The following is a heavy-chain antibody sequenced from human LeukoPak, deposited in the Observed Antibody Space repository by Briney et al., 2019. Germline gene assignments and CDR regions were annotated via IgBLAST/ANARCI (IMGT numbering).Heavy chain of an antibody. CDR2: IYYSGST. Sequence: SETLSLTCTVSGGSIRSYYCSWIRQPPGKGLEWIGYIYYSGSTNYNPSLKSRVTISVDTSKNQFSLKLSSVTAADTAVYYCARLSRTVGRDAFDIWGQGTMVTVSS. CDR1: GGSIRSYY. V-gene: IGHV4-59*01. D-gene: IGHD4-23*01. CDR3: ARLSRTVGRDAFDI. J-gene: IGHJ3*02.